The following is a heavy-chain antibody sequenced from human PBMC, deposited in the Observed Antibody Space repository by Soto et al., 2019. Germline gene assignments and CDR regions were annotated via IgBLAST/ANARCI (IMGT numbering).Heavy chain of an antibody. CDR2: IYHGGTT. V-gene: IGHV4-38-2*02. D-gene: IGHD6-19*01. CDR3: ARAHVMVVAGSPFDY. J-gene: IGHJ4*01. CDR1: GYSISSGSY. Sequence: SETLSLTCTVSGYSISSGSYGGWIRQPPGKGPEWIASIYHGGTTFYNPSLKSRITISVDTSHNQFSLNLRSVTAADTAVYYCARAHVMVVAGSPFDYWGHGTLVTVSS.